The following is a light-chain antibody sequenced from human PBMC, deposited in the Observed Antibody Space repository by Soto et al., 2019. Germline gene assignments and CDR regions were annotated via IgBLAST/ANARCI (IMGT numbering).Light chain of an antibody. Sequence: NVLTQSPGTLSLSPGERATLSCRASHSVSSSYLAWYQQKPGQAPRLLISGASSRATDIPDRFSGSWSGTDFTLTISRLEPEDFAVYYCQQYKAFGQGTKVDIK. CDR2: GAS. V-gene: IGKV3-20*01. J-gene: IGKJ1*01. CDR3: QQYKA. CDR1: HSVSSSY.